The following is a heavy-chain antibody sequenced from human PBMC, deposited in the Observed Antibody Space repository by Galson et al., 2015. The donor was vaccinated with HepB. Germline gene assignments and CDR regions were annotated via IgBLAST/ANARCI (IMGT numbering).Heavy chain of an antibody. Sequence: SVKVSCKASGFTFTSSAVQWVRQARGQRLEWIGWIVVGSGNTNYAQKFQERVTITRDMSTSTAYMELSSLRSEDSAVYHCAADTHKVVPADWGQGTLVTVSS. V-gene: IGHV1-58*01. CDR1: GFTFTSSA. D-gene: IGHD2-2*01. CDR3: AADTHKVVPAD. CDR2: IVVGSGNT. J-gene: IGHJ4*02.